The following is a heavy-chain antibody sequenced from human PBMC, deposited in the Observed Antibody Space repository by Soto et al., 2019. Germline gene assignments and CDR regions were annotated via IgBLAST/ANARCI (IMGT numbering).Heavy chain of an antibody. D-gene: IGHD6-19*01. Sequence: EVQLVESGGGLVQPGGSLRLSCAASGFIFSTHWMTWARQGPGKGLEWLATIKPDAGVAYYADSVKGRFTISRDNAKNSLYLQKNSLRGDETAVYYCGDGGCWHFGYWGQGTLVTVSS. CDR3: GDGGCWHFGY. CDR2: IKPDAGVA. J-gene: IGHJ4*01. CDR1: GFIFSTHW. V-gene: IGHV3-7*01.